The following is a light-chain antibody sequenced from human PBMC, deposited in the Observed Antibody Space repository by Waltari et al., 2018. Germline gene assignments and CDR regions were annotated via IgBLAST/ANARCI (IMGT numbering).Light chain of an antibody. CDR1: QSIADN. V-gene: IGKV3-15*01. CDR3: QQYNKWPPIT. CDR2: GAS. J-gene: IGKJ5*01. Sequence: EIVMTQSPATLSVSRGERATFSCRASQSIADNLAWYQQKPAQAPRLLIYGASTRATGVPARFRGSGSGTEFTLTISSLQSEDVAVYYCQQYNKWPPITFGQGTRLEIK.